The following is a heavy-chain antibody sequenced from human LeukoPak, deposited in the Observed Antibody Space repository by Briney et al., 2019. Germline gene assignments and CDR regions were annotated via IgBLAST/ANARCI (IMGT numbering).Heavy chain of an antibody. CDR2: INHSGST. Sequence: SETLSLTCAVYGGSFSGYYWSWIRQPPGKGLEWIGEINHSGSTNYNPSLKSRVTISVDTSKNQFSLKLSSVTAADTAVYYCARLYHAPVAGALYYYMDVWGKGTTVTISS. CDR1: GGSFSGYY. J-gene: IGHJ6*03. CDR3: ARLYHAPVAGALYYYMDV. D-gene: IGHD6-19*01. V-gene: IGHV4-34*01.